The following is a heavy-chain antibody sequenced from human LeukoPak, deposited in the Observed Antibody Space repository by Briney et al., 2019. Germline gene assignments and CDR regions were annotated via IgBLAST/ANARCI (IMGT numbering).Heavy chain of an antibody. CDR1: GFTFSSYS. V-gene: IGHV3-21*04. Sequence: GGSLRLSCAASGFTFSSYSMNWVRQAPGKGLEWVSSISSSSSYIYYADSVKGRFTISRDNAKNSLYLQMNSLRSEDTAVYYCARGRYSYGYFFFAFDIWGQGTMVTVSS. D-gene: IGHD5-18*01. CDR3: ARGRYSYGYFFFAFDI. J-gene: IGHJ3*02. CDR2: ISSSSSYI.